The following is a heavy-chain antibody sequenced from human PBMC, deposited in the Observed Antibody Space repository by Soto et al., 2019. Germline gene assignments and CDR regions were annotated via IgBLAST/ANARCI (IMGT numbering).Heavy chain of an antibody. CDR3: ARAAMGGSSWPFDY. V-gene: IGHV4-4*02. CDR1: GGSISSSNW. D-gene: IGHD6-13*01. CDR2: IYHSGST. J-gene: IGHJ4*02. Sequence: QVQLQESGPGLVKPSGTLSLTCAVSGGSISSSNWWSWVRQPPGQGLEWIGEIYHSGSTNYNPSLKSRVTISVDKSKNQFSLKLSSVTDADTAVYYGARAAMGGSSWPFDYWGQGTLVTVSS.